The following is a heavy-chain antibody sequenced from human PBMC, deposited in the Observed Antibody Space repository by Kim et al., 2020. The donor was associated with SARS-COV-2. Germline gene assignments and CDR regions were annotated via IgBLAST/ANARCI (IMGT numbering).Heavy chain of an antibody. CDR3: ARNSVVSRYFDY. CDR2: MNPNSGNT. Sequence: ASVKVSCKASGYTFTSYDINWVRQASGQGLEWMGWMNPNSGNTGSAQKFQGRVTMTRNTSTSTAYMELSSLRPGDTAVYYCARNSVVSRYFDYWGQGTLVTVSS. D-gene: IGHD2-15*01. CDR1: GYTFTSYD. V-gene: IGHV1-8*01. J-gene: IGHJ4*02.